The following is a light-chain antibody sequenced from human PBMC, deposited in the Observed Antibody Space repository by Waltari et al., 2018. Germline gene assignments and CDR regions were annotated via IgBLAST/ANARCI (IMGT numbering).Light chain of an antibody. V-gene: IGKV3-20*01. CDR2: DAS. J-gene: IGKJ4*01. Sequence: EIVLTQSPGTLSLSPGERATLSCRASQTVSKNYLAWYQQKPGQAPRRLIDDASDRATGIPDRFSGSGSGTDFTLTISRLDPEDFAVYYCQQCAMSPLTFGGGTKVEI. CDR3: QQCAMSPLT. CDR1: QTVSKNY.